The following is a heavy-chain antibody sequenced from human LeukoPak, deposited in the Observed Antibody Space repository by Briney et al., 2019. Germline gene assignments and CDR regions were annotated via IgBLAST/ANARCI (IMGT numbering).Heavy chain of an antibody. CDR3: ARPPTALLWFRDSGNFDY. J-gene: IGHJ4*02. CDR2: ISAYNGNT. CDR1: GYTCTSYG. D-gene: IGHD3-10*01. V-gene: IGHV1-18*04. Sequence: ASVKVSCKASGYTCTSYGISWVRQAPGQGLEWMGWISAYNGNTNYAQKLQGRVTMTTDTSTSTAYMELRSLRSDDTAVYYCARPPTALLWFRDSGNFDYCGQAALVTASS.